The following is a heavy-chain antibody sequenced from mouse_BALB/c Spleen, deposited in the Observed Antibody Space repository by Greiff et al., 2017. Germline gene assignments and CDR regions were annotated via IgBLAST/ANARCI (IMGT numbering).Heavy chain of an antibody. J-gene: IGHJ3*01. CDR1: GFTFTDYY. CDR3: AREVYGSSSGAY. D-gene: IGHD1-1*01. V-gene: IGHV7-3*02. CDR2: IRNKANGYTT. Sequence: DVKLVESGGGMVQPGGSLRLSCATSGFTFTDYYMSWVRQPPGKALEWLGFIRNKANGYTTEYSATVKGRFTISRDNSQSILYLQMNTLRAEDSATSYCAREVYGSSSGAYWGQGTLVTVSA.